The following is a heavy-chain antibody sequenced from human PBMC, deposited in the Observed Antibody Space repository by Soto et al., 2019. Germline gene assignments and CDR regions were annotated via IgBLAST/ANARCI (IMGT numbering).Heavy chain of an antibody. J-gene: IGHJ6*03. V-gene: IGHV3-9*01. CDR1: GFTFDDYA. CDR3: AKDILGDYYYYYYMDV. CDR2: ISWNSGSI. D-gene: IGHD4-17*01. Sequence: GGSLRLSCAASGFTFDDYAMHWVRQAPGKGLEWVSGISWNSGSIGYADSVKGRFTISRDNAKNSLYLQMNSLRAEDTALYYCAKDILGDYYYYYYMDVWGKGTTVTVSS.